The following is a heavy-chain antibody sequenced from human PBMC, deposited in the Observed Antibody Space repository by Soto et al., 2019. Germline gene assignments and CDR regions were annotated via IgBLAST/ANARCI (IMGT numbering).Heavy chain of an antibody. V-gene: IGHV1-18*01. D-gene: IGHD6-6*01. Sequence: QVPLVQSGAEVKKPGASVKVSCKASGYTFTSYGISWVRQAPGQGLEWMGWISAYNGNTNYAQKLQGRVTMTTDTSTRKAYMELRSLRSDDTAVYYLATDGDSSSSFLSKSRHGVLFYFYYMDVWGKGTTATVSS. CDR3: ATDGDSSSSFLSKSRHGVLFYFYYMDV. CDR1: GYTFTSYG. J-gene: IGHJ6*03. CDR2: ISAYNGNT.